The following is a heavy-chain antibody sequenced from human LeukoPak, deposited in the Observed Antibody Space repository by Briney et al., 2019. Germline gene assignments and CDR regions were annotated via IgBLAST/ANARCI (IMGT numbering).Heavy chain of an antibody. CDR3: AGQYFGFDY. CDR2: INSDGSST. J-gene: IGHJ4*02. V-gene: IGHV3-74*01. Sequence: PGGSLRLSCAASGFTFNNYWMHWVRQGPGKGLVWVSRINSDGSSTSYADSVKGRFTISRDNAKKTLHLQMNSLRADDTAVYYCAGQYFGFDYWGQGTLVTVSS. CDR1: GFTFNNYW. D-gene: IGHD2/OR15-2a*01.